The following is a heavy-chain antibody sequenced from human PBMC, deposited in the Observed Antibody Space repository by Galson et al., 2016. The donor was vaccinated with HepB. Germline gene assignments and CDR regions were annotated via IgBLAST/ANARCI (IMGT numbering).Heavy chain of an antibody. CDR3: ARDHSLAETGPHFDC. CDR1: GFTFSSHW. CDR2: INTVGTTT. Sequence: SLRLSCAASGFTFSSHWTHWVRQAPGKGLVWVSRINTVGTTTTYADSVKGRFTISRDNAKNTLYLQMDDLRAEDTAVYYCARDHSLAETGPHFDCWGQGALVTVSS. V-gene: IGHV3-74*01. J-gene: IGHJ4*02. D-gene: IGHD7-27*01.